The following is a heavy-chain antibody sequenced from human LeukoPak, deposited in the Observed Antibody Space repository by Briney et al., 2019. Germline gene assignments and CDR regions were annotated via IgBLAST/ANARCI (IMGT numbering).Heavy chain of an antibody. V-gene: IGHV3-48*03. CDR1: GFTFSSYE. D-gene: IGHD3-16*01. Sequence: GGSLRLSCAASGFTFSSYEMNWVRQAPGKGLEWVSYISSSGSTIYYADSVKGRFSISRDNAMNSVFLQMNSLGVDDTAVYYCGRAFPPLRTASAGDLWGQGTLVTVSS. CDR2: ISSSGSTI. J-gene: IGHJ4*02. CDR3: GRAFPPLRTASAGDL.